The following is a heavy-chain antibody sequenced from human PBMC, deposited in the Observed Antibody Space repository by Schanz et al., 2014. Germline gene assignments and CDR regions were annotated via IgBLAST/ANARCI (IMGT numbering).Heavy chain of an antibody. V-gene: IGHV3-23*01. CDR1: GFTFDKYA. D-gene: IGHD3-10*01. CDR2: ISGSGGST. CDR3: AKYRGYYRVSGSYRELEY. Sequence: EVQLLESGGGLVQPGGSLRLSCAASGFTFDKYAMHWVRQAPGKGLEWVSAISGSGGSTYYADSVKGRFTISRDNSKNTLYLQMNSLRPEDTAVYYCAKYRGYYRVSGSYRELEYWGQGTLXTVSS. J-gene: IGHJ4*02.